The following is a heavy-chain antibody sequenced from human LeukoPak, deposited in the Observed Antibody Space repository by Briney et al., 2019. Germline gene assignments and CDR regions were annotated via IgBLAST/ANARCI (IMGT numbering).Heavy chain of an antibody. CDR1: GFTVSSNC. Sequence: PGGSLRLSCAASGFTVSSNCMSWVRQAPGKGLEWVSVIYSGGSTYYADSVKGRFTISRDNSKNTLYLQMNSLRAEDTAVYYCARVGSDVLRYFDWSYYYFDYWGQGTLVTVSS. CDR2: IYSGGST. CDR3: ARVGSDVLRYFDWSYYYFDY. V-gene: IGHV3-53*01. D-gene: IGHD3-9*01. J-gene: IGHJ4*02.